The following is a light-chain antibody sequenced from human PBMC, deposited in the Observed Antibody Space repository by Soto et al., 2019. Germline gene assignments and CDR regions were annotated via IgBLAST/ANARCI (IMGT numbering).Light chain of an antibody. V-gene: IGLV4-69*01. CDR1: SGHSSYA. Sequence: QSVLTQSPSASASLGASVKLTCTLSSGHSSYAIAWHQQQPEKGPRYLMKLNSDGSHRKGDRIPDRFSGSSSGAERYLTISSLQSEDEADYYCQTWGSGIRVVFGGGTKVTVL. CDR3: QTWGSGIRVV. CDR2: LNSDGSH. J-gene: IGLJ2*01.